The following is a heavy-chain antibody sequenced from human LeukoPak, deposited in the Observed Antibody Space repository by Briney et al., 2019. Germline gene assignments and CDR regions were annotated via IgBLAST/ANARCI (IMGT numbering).Heavy chain of an antibody. D-gene: IGHD3-3*01. CDR2: INNAGVNT. CDR1: GFTFRDYG. CDR3: ASKYYDFWSGRYFDY. J-gene: IGHJ4*02. Sequence: SGGSLRLSCAASGFTFRDYGMSWVRQAPGKGLEWVSSINNAGVNTHYADSVKGRFTISRDNAKNSLYLQMNSLRAEDTAVYYCASKYYDFWSGRYFDYWGQGTLVTVSS. V-gene: IGHV3-23*01.